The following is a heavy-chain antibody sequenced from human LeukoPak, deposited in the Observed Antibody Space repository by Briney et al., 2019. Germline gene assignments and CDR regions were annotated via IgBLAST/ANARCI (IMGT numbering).Heavy chain of an antibody. Sequence: GESLRLSCAASGFTFSSYWMSWVRQAPGKGLEWVANIKEDGSEKYYVDSVKGRFTISRDNAKNSLSLQMNSLRADDTALYYCVGGNSFDYWGQGTLVAVSS. CDR3: VGGNSFDY. J-gene: IGHJ4*02. D-gene: IGHD3-16*01. CDR2: IKEDGSEK. CDR1: GFTFSSYW. V-gene: IGHV3-7*01.